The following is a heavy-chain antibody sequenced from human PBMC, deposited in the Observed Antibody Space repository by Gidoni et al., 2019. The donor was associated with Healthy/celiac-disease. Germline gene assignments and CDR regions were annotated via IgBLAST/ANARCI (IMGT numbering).Heavy chain of an antibody. V-gene: IGHV3-21*01. CDR1: GFTFSSYS. J-gene: IGHJ4*02. CDR2: ISSSSSYI. CDR3: AREARYDYLDY. Sequence: EVQLVESGGGLVKPGVSLRLSCSASGFTFSSYSLNWVRQAPGKGLEWVSSISSSSSYIYYADSVKGRFTISRDNAKNSLYLQMNSLRAEDTAVYYCAREARYDYLDYWGQGTLVTVSS. D-gene: IGHD3-9*01.